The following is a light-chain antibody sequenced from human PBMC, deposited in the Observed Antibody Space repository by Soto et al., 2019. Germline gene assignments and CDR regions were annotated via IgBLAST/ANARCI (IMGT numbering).Light chain of an antibody. CDR3: AAWDDSLNAVV. CDR1: SPNIGGNA. V-gene: IGLV1-44*01. J-gene: IGLJ2*01. CDR2: SNN. Sequence: QSVLTQPPSASGTPGQRVTISCSGSSPNIGGNAVNWYQQLPGTAPKVLIYSNNQRPSGVPDRFSGSKSGTSASLAISGLKSEDEADYYCAAWDDSLNAVVFGGGTKLTVL.